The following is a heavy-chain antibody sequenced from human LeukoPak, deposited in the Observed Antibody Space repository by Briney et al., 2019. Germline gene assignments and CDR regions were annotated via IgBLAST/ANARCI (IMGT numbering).Heavy chain of an antibody. CDR2: IYHIGST. J-gene: IGHJ4*02. Sequence: PSETLSLTCGVSGYSISRGYYWAWIRQPPGEGLEWIGTIYHIGSTYYTPSLGSRVTISVDTSKNEFSLNLKSVTAADTADYYCARAGWIITSGIDYWGQGALVTVSS. V-gene: IGHV4-38-2*01. CDR3: ARAGWIITSGIDY. D-gene: IGHD3-10*01. CDR1: GYSISRGYY.